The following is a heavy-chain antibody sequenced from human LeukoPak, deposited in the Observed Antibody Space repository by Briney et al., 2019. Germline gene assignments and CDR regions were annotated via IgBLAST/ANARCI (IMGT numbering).Heavy chain of an antibody. CDR3: ARLKNTAMDPFDY. D-gene: IGHD5-18*01. Sequence: SETLSLTCAVYGGSFSGYYWSWIRQPPGKGLEWIGEINHSGSTNYNPSLKSRVTISVDTSKNQFSLKLSSVTAADTAVYYCARLKNTAMDPFDYWGQGTLVTVSS. CDR1: GGSFSGYY. V-gene: IGHV4-34*01. CDR2: INHSGST. J-gene: IGHJ4*02.